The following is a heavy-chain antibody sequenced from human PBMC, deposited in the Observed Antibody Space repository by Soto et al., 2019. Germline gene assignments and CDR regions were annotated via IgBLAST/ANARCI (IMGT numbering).Heavy chain of an antibody. V-gene: IGHV4-59*08. CDR2: IYNSGST. CDR1: GASISSYY. CDR3: ARQSGDCSGGTCYSFDY. Sequence: QVQLQESGPGLVKPSETLSLTCTVSGASISSYYWSWIRLPPGKGLEWIGYIYNSGSTNYNPSLKRRLTRSVDTSKNQFSLEVTSVTAADTAIYYCARQSGDCSGGTCYSFDYWGQGALVTVSS. J-gene: IGHJ4*02. D-gene: IGHD2-15*01.